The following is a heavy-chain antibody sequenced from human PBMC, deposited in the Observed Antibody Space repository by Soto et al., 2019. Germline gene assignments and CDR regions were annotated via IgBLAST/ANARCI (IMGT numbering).Heavy chain of an antibody. CDR2: INHSGSP. CDR1: GGSFSGYY. CDR3: ARGSNFVVAVAATNWFDP. Sequence: QVQLQQWGAGLLKPSETLSLTCAVYGGSFSGYYWTWIRQPPGKGLEWIGEINHSGSPNYNPSLKSRVTISVDTSKNQFSLKLSSVTAADTAVYYCARGSNFVVAVAATNWFDPWGQGTLVTVSS. V-gene: IGHV4-34*01. D-gene: IGHD2-15*01. J-gene: IGHJ5*02.